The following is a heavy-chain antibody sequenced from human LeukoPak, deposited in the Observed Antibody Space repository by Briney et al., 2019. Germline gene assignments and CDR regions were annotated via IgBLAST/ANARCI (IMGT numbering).Heavy chain of an antibody. V-gene: IGHV4-59*01. CDR3: ARDGLNDYGGNSFDY. J-gene: IGHJ4*02. D-gene: IGHD4-23*01. CDR1: GGSISSYY. CDR2: IYYSGST. Sequence: PSETLSLTCTVSGGSISSYYWSWIRQPPGKGLEWIGYIYYSGSTNYNPSLKSRVTISVDTSKNQFSLKLSSVTAADTAVYYCARDGLNDYGGNSFDYWGQGTLVAVSS.